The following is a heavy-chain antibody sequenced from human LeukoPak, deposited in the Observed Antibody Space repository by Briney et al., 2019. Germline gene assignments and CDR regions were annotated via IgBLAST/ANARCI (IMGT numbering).Heavy chain of an antibody. CDR1: GGSISSYY. CDR3: ARGYCSGGSCHSGRSYFDF. Sequence: PSETLSLACTVSGGSISSYYMTWIRQPPGKVLEWVGYIFYSGNTNYNPSLKSRVAISVETYKNQFSLKLNSVTTADTAVYYCARGYCSGGSCHSGRSYFDFWGRGTLVTVSS. D-gene: IGHD2-15*01. J-gene: IGHJ2*01. CDR2: IFYSGNT. V-gene: IGHV4-59*01.